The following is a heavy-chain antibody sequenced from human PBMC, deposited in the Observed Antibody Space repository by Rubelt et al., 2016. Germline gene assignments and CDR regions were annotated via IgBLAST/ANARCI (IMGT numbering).Heavy chain of an antibody. CDR2: INSDGSST. Sequence: CAASGFTFSSYWMHWVRQAPGKGLVWVSRINSDGSSTSYADSVKGRFTISRDNAKNTLYLQMNSLRAEDTAVYYCVKALYDYVWGSYRYGYWGQGTLVTGSS. V-gene: IGHV3-74*01. CDR1: GFTFSSYW. J-gene: IGHJ4*02. CDR3: VKALYDYVWGSYRYGY. D-gene: IGHD3-16*02.